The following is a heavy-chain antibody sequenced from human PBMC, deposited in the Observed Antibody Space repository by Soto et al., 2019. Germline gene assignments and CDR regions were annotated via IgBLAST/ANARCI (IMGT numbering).Heavy chain of an antibody. J-gene: IGHJ4*02. CDR1: GGSISSYY. V-gene: IGHV4-59*01. CDR3: ARGSHSSSGNFDY. D-gene: IGHD6-6*01. CDR2: IYYSGSI. Sequence: QVQLQESGPGLVKPSETLSLTCTVSGGSISSYYWSWIRQPPGKGLEWIGYIYYSGSINYNPSLKSRVTISVDTAKNQFSLKLSSVTAADTAVYYCARGSHSSSGNFDYWGQGTLVTVSS.